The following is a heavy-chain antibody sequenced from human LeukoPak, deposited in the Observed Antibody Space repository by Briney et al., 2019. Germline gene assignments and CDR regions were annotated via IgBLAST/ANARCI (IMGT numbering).Heavy chain of an antibody. D-gene: IGHD3-9*01. Sequence: SETLSLTCIVSDGSLNSSNYYWGWVRQPPGKGLEWIGSIYFTGKTYYNPSLKSRVTISVDTSKNQFSLKLSSVTAADTAVYYCARGARYYDILTGYFKTYYFDYWGQGTLVTVSS. CDR3: ARGARYYDILTGYFKTYYFDY. V-gene: IGHV4-39*07. CDR1: DGSLNSSNYY. CDR2: IYFTGKT. J-gene: IGHJ4*02.